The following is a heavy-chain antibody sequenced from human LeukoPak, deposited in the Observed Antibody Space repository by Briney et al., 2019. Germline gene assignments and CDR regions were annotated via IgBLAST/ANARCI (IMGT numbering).Heavy chain of an antibody. CDR3: ARQSSGWYLSNYYYMDV. D-gene: IGHD6-19*01. J-gene: IGHJ6*03. Sequence: ASVKVSCKASGYTFTSYDINWVRQATGQGLEWMGWMNPNSGNTGYAQKFQGRVTITADESTSTAYMELSSLRSEDTAVYYCARQSSGWYLSNYYYMDVWGKGTTVIISS. CDR2: MNPNSGNT. CDR1: GYTFTSYD. V-gene: IGHV1-8*03.